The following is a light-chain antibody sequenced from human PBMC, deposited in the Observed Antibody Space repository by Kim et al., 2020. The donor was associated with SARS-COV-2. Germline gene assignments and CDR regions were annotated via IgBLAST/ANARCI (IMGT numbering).Light chain of an antibody. CDR3: QQSYSTPPQMYT. Sequence: VGDRATITCRASQSISSYLNWYQQKPGKAPKLLIYAASSLQSGVPSRFSGSGSGTDFTLTISSLQPEDFATYYCQQSYSTPPQMYTFGQGTKLEIK. CDR1: QSISSY. V-gene: IGKV1-39*01. CDR2: AAS. J-gene: IGKJ2*01.